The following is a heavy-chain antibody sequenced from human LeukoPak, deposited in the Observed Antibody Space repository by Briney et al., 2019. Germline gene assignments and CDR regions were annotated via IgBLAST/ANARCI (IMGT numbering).Heavy chain of an antibody. CDR2: IKSKTDGGTT. D-gene: IGHD3-3*01. V-gene: IGHV3-15*01. CDR1: GFTFSNAW. CDR3: TTETDDFWSGSILDFDY. J-gene: IGHJ4*02. Sequence: GGSLRLSCAASGFTFSNAWMSWVRQAPGKGLEWVGRIKSKTDGGTTDYAAPVKGRFTISRDDSKNTLYLQMNSLKTEDTAVYYCTTETDDFWSGSILDFDYWGQGTLVTVSS.